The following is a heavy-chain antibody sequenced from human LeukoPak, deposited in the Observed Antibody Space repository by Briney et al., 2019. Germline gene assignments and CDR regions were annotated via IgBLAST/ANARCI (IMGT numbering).Heavy chain of an antibody. J-gene: IGHJ4*02. CDR3: ARTLYGGKAQIDY. CDR2: IYYSGST. Sequence: SETLSLTCTVSGGSISSYYWSWIRQPPGKGLEWIGYIYYSGSTNYNPSLKSRVTISVDTSKNQFSLKLSSVTAADTAVYYCARTLYGGKAQIDYWGQGALVTVSS. V-gene: IGHV4-59*01. CDR1: GGSISSYY. D-gene: IGHD4-23*01.